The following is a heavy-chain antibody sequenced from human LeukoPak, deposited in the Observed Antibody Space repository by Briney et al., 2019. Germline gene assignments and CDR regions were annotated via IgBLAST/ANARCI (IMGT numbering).Heavy chain of an antibody. D-gene: IGHD3-16*01. J-gene: IGHJ4*02. CDR2: IKSSNT. V-gene: IGHV4-61*02. CDR3: ARVPDWTYVPDY. Sequence: SDTLSLTCTVSGGSISSDRFYWTWVRQPAGKGLEWIGRIKSSNTNYNPSLKSRVSISLDTSTNQFSLKLSSLTAADTAVYYCARVPDWTYVPDYWGQGTLVTVSS. CDR1: GGSISSDRFY.